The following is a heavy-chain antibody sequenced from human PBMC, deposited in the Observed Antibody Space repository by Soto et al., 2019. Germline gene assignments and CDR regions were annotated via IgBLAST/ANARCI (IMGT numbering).Heavy chain of an antibody. CDR1: GFTFSNAW. Sequence: SLRLSCAASGFTFSNAWMSWVRQAPGKGLEWVGRIKSKTDGGTTDYAAPAKGRFTISRDDSKNTLYLQMNSLKTEDTAVYYCTTTVPAAIYAFDIWGQGTMVTVS. CDR2: IKSKTDGGTT. CDR3: TTTVPAAIYAFDI. V-gene: IGHV3-15*01. D-gene: IGHD2-2*02. J-gene: IGHJ3*02.